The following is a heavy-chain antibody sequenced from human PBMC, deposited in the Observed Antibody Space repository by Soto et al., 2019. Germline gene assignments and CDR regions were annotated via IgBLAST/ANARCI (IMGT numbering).Heavy chain of an antibody. CDR3: ARSRNGLIDY. CDR2: INPSGGST. D-gene: IGHD2-21*01. J-gene: IGHJ4*02. V-gene: IGHV1-46*01. CDR1: GYTFTNYY. Sequence: ASVKVCCKASGYTFTNYYMHWVRQAPGQGLEWMGIINPSGGSTSYAQKFQGRVTMTRDTSTSTVYMELSSLRSEDTAVYYCARSRNGLIDYWGQGTLVTVSS.